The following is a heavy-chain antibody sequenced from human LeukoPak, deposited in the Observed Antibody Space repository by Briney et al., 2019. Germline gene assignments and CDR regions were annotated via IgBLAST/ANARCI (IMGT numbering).Heavy chain of an antibody. D-gene: IGHD1-26*01. V-gene: IGHV1-24*01. CDR1: GYTLTELS. Sequence: ASVKVSCKVSGYTLTELSMHWVRQAPGKGLEWMGGFDPEDGETIYAQKFQGRVTMTEDTSTDTAYMELNSLRSDDTAMYYCARESGSYHGNDYWGQGTLVTVSS. CDR3: ARESGSYHGNDY. J-gene: IGHJ4*02. CDR2: FDPEDGET.